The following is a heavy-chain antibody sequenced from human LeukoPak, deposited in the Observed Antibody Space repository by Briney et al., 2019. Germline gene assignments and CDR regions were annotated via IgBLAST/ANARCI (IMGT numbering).Heavy chain of an antibody. CDR3: AREQQWFGELFIKYYFDY. CDR2: VSYDGSKK. CDR1: GFTFSSFT. J-gene: IGHJ4*02. V-gene: IGHV3-30-3*01. D-gene: IGHD3-10*01. Sequence: GGSLRLSCAASGFTFSSFTMHWVRQAPGKGLEWVAVVSYDGSKKYYVDSVKGRFTISRDNSKNTLYLQMNSLRPEDTAVYFCAREQQWFGELFIKYYFDYWGQGTLVTVSS.